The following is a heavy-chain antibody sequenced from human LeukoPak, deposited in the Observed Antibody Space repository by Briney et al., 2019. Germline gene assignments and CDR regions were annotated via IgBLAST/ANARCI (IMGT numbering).Heavy chain of an antibody. J-gene: IGHJ4*02. CDR3: ARVGYSSGWSHFDS. Sequence: PGGSLRLSCAASGFTFSSYAMHWVRQAPGKGPEWVAVISYDGSNKYYADSVKGRFTISRDNARNTLYLQMSSLRAEDTAVYFCARVGYSSGWSHFDSWGQGTLVTVSS. V-gene: IGHV3-30-3*01. CDR2: ISYDGSNK. D-gene: IGHD6-19*01. CDR1: GFTFSSYA.